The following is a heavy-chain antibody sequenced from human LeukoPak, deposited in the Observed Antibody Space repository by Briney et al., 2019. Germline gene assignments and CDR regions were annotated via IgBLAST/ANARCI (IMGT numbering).Heavy chain of an antibody. CDR1: GGSISSYY. CDR2: IYYSGST. CDR3: ARGPLRHYYGSGDDAFDI. V-gene: IGHV4-59*01. J-gene: IGHJ3*02. Sequence: KASETLSLTCTVSGGSISSYYWSWIRQPPGKGLEWIGYIYYSGSTNYNPSLKSGVTISVDTSKNQFSLKLSSVTAADTAVYYCARGPLRHYYGSGDDAFDIWGQGTMVTVSS. D-gene: IGHD3-10*01.